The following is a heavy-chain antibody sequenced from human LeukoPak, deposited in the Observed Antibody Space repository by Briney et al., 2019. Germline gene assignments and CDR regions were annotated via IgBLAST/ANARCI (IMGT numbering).Heavy chain of an antibody. Sequence: ASVKVSCKASGGTFSSYAISWVRQAPGRGLEWMGGIIPMFGTANYAQKFQGRVTITADESTSTAYMELSSLRSEDTAVYYCARDRGDYYDSSGPFDYWGQGTLVTVSS. V-gene: IGHV1-69*13. J-gene: IGHJ4*02. CDR3: ARDRGDYYDSSGPFDY. CDR2: IIPMFGTA. D-gene: IGHD3-22*01. CDR1: GGTFSSYA.